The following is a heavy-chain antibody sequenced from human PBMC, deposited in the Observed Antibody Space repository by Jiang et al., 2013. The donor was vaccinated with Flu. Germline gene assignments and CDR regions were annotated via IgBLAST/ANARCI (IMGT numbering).Heavy chain of an antibody. CDR3: ARDKMELMIDY. CDR1: GGSISSSSYY. D-gene: IGHD1-7*01. V-gene: IGHV4-39*07. Sequence: GLVKPSETLSLTCTVSGGSISSSSYYWGWIRQPPGKGLEWIGSIYYSGSTYYNPSLKSRVTISVDTSKNQFSLKLSSVTAADTAVYYCARDKMELMIDYWGQGTLVTVSS. J-gene: IGHJ4*02. CDR2: IYYSGST.